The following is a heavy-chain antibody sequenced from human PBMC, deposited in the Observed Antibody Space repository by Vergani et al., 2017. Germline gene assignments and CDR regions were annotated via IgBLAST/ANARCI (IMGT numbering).Heavy chain of an antibody. J-gene: IGHJ4*02. V-gene: IGHV3-73*01. CDR2: IRSKANSYAT. CDR3: TSHTGSSSGYYPAIDY. CDR1: GFTFSGSA. D-gene: IGHD3-22*01. Sequence: EVQLVESGGGLVQPGGSLKLSCAASGFTFSGSAMHWVRQASGKGLEWVGRIRSKANSYATAYAASVKGRFTISRVDSKNTAYLQMNSLKTEDTAVYYCTSHTGSSSGYYPAIDYWGQGTLVTVSS.